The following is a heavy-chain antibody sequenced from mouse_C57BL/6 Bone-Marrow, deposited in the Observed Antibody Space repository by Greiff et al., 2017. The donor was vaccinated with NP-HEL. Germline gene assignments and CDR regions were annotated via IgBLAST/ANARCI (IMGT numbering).Heavy chain of an antibody. D-gene: IGHD1-1*01. Sequence: QVQLKESGPGLVQPSQSLSITCTVSGFSLTSYGVHWVRQSPGKGLEWLGVIWSGGSTDYNAAFISRLSISKDNSKSQVFFKMNSLQADDTAIYYCARKGYYYGSSYAMDYWGQGTSVTVSS. CDR2: IWSGGST. CDR1: GFSLTSYG. V-gene: IGHV2-2*01. J-gene: IGHJ4*01. CDR3: ARKGYYYGSSYAMDY.